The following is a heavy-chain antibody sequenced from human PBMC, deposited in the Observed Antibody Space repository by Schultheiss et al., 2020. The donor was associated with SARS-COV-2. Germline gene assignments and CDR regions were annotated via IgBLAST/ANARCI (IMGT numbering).Heavy chain of an antibody. V-gene: IGHV4-59*12. CDR2: IYYSGST. Sequence: SETLSLTCTVSGSSISSYYWSWIRQPPGKGLEWIGYIYYSGSTNYNPSLKSRVTISVDTSKNQFSLKLSSVTAADTAVYYCARVQHLGRGIDYWGQGILVTVSS. J-gene: IGHJ4*02. CDR1: GSSISSYY. CDR3: ARVQHLGRGIDY. D-gene: IGHD3-16*01.